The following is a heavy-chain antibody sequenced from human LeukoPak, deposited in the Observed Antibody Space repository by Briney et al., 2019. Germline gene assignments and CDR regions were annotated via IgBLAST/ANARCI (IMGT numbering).Heavy chain of an antibody. D-gene: IGHD6-13*01. CDR3: ARGQYSSSWYDY. CDR1: GGSLSGYY. V-gene: IGHV4-34*01. CDR2: INHSGST. Sequence: PSETLSLTCAVYGGSLSGYYWSWIRQPPGKGLEWIGEINHSGSTNYNPSLKSRVTISVDTSKNQFSLKLSSVTAADTAVYYCARGQYSSSWYDYWGQGTLVTVSS. J-gene: IGHJ4*02.